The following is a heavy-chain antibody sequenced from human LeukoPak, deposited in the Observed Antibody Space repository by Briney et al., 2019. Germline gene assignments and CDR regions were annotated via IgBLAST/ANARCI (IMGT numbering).Heavy chain of an antibody. Sequence: ASVKVSCKASGYTFTGYYMHWVRQAPGQGLEWMGWINPNSGGTNYAQKFQGRVTMTRDTSISTAYMELSRLRSDDTAVYYCARSSRVGIYYYGMDAWGQGTTVTV. CDR3: ARSSRVGIYYYGMDA. V-gene: IGHV1-2*02. CDR2: INPNSGGT. D-gene: IGHD1-26*01. J-gene: IGHJ6*02. CDR1: GYTFTGYY.